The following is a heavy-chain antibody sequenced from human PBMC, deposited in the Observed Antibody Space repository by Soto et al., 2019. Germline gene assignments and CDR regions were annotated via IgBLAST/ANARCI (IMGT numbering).Heavy chain of an antibody. Sequence: SETLSLTCTVSGGPISSTDFYWCWLRQTPGKGLEVIGSMYYSGTTYYDPYLKSRVSITVDTTKNLFTLKLISVIAAYTAVYYCAVVDSTGNWFDPWGEGALVTVSS. CDR2: MYYSGTT. CDR1: GGPISSTDFY. D-gene: IGHD6-25*01. V-gene: IGHV4-39*01. J-gene: IGHJ5*02. CDR3: AVVDSTGNWFDP.